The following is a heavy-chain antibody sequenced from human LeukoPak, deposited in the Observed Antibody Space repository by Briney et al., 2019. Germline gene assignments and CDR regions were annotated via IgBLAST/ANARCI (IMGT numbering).Heavy chain of an antibody. CDR2: IYSGGST. CDR3: ARASIAASGYYFDY. CDR1: GFTVSTNY. D-gene: IGHD6-6*01. V-gene: IGHV3-66*02. J-gene: IGHJ4*02. Sequence: PGGSLRLSRAASGFTVSTNYMTWVRQAPGEGLEWVSVIYSGGSTFYADSVKGRFTISRDNSKNTLYLQMNSLRAEDTAVYYCARASIAASGYYFDYWGQGTLVTVSS.